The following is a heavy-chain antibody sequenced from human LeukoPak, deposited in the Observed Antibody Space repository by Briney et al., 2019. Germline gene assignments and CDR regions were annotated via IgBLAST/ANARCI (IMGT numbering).Heavy chain of an antibody. Sequence: ASVTVSCMASGYVFNKYGITWVRQAPGQGLEWMGWIITYDGKCDFGQRFHDRLTMTTDTSTSTAYMELRNLRSDDTAIYYCSRVDYSDFGGSLHWGQGTLVTV. J-gene: IGHJ4*02. CDR3: SRVDYSDFGGSLH. D-gene: IGHD4-11*01. V-gene: IGHV1-18*01. CDR1: GYVFNKYG. CDR2: IITYDGKC.